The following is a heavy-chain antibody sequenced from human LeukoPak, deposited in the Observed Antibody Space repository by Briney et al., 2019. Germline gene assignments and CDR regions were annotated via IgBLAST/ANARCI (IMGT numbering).Heavy chain of an antibody. CDR1: GGSIRSTSYY. CDR3: ARRSTVAGRGRFDP. D-gene: IGHD6-19*01. CDR2: AHHSGST. Sequence: SETLSLTCTVSGGSIRSTSYYWGWIRQPPGKRLEWLGSAHHSGSTYDNPSLKSRVTISVDTSKNQLSLKLISVTAADTAVYYCARRSTVAGRGRFDPWGQGTLVTVSS. J-gene: IGHJ5*02. V-gene: IGHV4-39*01.